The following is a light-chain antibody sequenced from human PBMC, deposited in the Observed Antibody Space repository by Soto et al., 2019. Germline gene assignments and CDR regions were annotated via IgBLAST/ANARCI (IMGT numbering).Light chain of an antibody. CDR3: QQYNNWPLT. CDR1: QTVGSN. J-gene: IGKJ4*01. CDR2: GAS. Sequence: EVVLTQSPATLSVSPGERATLSCRASQTVGSNLAWYQHKPGQAPRLIIYGASTRPTGIPARFSGTGSGTEFTLTISSLQSEDFAVYYCQQYNNWPLTFGGGTKVDIK. V-gene: IGKV3D-15*01.